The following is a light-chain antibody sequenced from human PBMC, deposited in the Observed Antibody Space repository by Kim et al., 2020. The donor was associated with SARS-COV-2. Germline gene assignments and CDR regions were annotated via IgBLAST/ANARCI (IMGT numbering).Light chain of an antibody. CDR3: QQSYSTPELT. Sequence: DIQMTQSPSSLSASVGDRVTITCRASQSISSYLNWYQQKPGKAPKLLIYAASSLQSGVPSRFSGSGSGTDFTLTISSLQPEDFATYYCQQSYSTPELTFGGGTKLEIK. V-gene: IGKV1-39*01. CDR1: QSISSY. J-gene: IGKJ4*01. CDR2: AAS.